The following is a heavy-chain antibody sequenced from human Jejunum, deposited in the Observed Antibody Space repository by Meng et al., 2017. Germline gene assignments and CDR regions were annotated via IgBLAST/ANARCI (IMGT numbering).Heavy chain of an antibody. CDR1: GFSFNTYA. CDR2: ISGGGGDST. V-gene: IGHV3-23*01. Sequence: GGSLRLSCSASGFSFNTYAMTWVRQSPGKGLEWVSSISGGGGDSTYYADSVKGRFSISRDNSKNTLYLQMNSLRAEDTAIYYCAKGNGDSRLGYYAMDVWGQGTTVTVSS. D-gene: IGHD4-17*01. J-gene: IGHJ6*02. CDR3: AKGNGDSRLGYYAMDV.